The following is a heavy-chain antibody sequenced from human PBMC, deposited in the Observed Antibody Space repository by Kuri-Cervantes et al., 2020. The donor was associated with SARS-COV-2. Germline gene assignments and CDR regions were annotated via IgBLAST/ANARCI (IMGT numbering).Heavy chain of an antibody. J-gene: IGHJ3*02. D-gene: IGHD2-8*01. Sequence: GESLRISCAASEFTFSSYAMSWVRQAPGKGLEWVANIKQDGSEKYYVDSVKGRFTISRDNAKNSLYLQMNSLRAEDTAVYYCARPICTNGVCLPFDAFDIWGQGTMVTVSS. CDR3: ARPICTNGVCLPFDAFDI. CDR2: IKQDGSEK. V-gene: IGHV3-7*01. CDR1: EFTFSSYA.